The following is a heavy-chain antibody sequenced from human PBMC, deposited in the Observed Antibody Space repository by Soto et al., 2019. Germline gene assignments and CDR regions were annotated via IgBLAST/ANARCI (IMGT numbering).Heavy chain of an antibody. V-gene: IGHV3-74*01. Sequence: EVQLVESGGGLLQSGGSLRLSCAASGFTFRNYWMHWGRQAPGMGLVWVSHINSDGSRTSYADSVKGRFTISRDNAKNALYLQMNSLRAEDTAVYFCARDSSYGLDVWGQGTTVSVSS. CDR3: ARDSSYGLDV. CDR1: GFTFRNYW. J-gene: IGHJ6*02. CDR2: INSDGSRT.